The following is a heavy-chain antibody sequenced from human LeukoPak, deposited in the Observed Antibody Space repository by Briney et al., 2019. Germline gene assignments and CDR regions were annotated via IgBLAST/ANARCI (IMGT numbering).Heavy chain of an antibody. Sequence: GGSLRLSCAASGFTFSRFSLNWVRQAPGKGPEWVSYISSSSATIYYADPVKGRFTISRDNTKNTVYLQMNSLRAEDSAVYYCARVKVGSWNWFDPWGQGTLVTVSS. V-gene: IGHV3-48*04. CDR1: GFTFSRFS. D-gene: IGHD1-26*01. J-gene: IGHJ5*02. CDR3: ARVKVGSWNWFDP. CDR2: ISSSSATI.